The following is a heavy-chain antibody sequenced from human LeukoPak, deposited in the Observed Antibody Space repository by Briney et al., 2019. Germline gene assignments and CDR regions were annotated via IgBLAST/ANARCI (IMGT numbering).Heavy chain of an antibody. J-gene: IGHJ4*02. V-gene: IGHV3-7*01. D-gene: IGHD2/OR15-2a*01. CDR3: ASHSDFCHHY. CDR2: IKEDGSKR. CDR1: GFTFSSYW. Sequence: PGGSLRLSCAVSGFTFSSYWMSWVRQAPGKGLEWVANIKEDGSKRYYVDSVKGRFTISRDNAKNSLYLQMNSLRAEDTAVYYCASHSDFCHHYWGQGTLVTVSS.